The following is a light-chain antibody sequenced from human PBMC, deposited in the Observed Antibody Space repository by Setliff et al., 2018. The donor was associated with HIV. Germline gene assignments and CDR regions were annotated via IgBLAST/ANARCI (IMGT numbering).Light chain of an antibody. J-gene: IGLJ1*01. CDR2: AVT. Sequence: QSALAQPASVSGSPGQSITVSCTGTTNDIGAYDYVSWYQQHPGKAPKLMIYAVTDRPSGVSNRFSGSKSGNTASLTISGLQAEDGADYYCGSYTRSSALVFGPGTKVTVL. CDR1: TNDIGAYDY. CDR3: GSYTRSSALV. V-gene: IGLV2-14*03.